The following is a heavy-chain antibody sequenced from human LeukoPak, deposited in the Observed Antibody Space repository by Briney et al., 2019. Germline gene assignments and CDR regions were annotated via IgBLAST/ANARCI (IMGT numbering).Heavy chain of an antibody. CDR2: MNPNSGNT. CDR3: ARAPDFWSGYYTDHNWFDP. CDR1: GYTFTSYD. J-gene: IGHJ5*02. D-gene: IGHD3-3*01. V-gene: IGHV1-8*01. Sequence: ASVKVSCKASGYTFTSYDINWVRQATGQGLEWMGWMNPNSGNTGYAQKSQGRVTMTRNTSISTAYMELSSLRSEDTAVYYCARAPDFWSGYYTDHNWFDPWGQGTLVTVSS.